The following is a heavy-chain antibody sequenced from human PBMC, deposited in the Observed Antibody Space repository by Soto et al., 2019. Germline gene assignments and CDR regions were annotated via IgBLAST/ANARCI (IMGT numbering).Heavy chain of an antibody. D-gene: IGHD1-7*01. CDR3: ARGGNWNYEYFDY. V-gene: IGHV1-69*06. CDR1: GGTFSSYA. Sequence: SVKVSCKASGGTFSSYAISWVRQAPGQGLEWMGGIIPIFGTANYAQKFQGRVTITADKSTSTAYMELSSLRSEDTAVYYCARGGNWNYEYFDYWGQGTLVTVSS. J-gene: IGHJ4*02. CDR2: IIPIFGTA.